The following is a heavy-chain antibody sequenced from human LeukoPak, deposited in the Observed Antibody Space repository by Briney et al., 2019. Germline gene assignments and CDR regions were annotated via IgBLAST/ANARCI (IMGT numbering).Heavy chain of an antibody. V-gene: IGHV1-69*01. CDR1: GGTFSSYA. D-gene: IGHD3-22*01. J-gene: IGHJ4*02. CDR3: ASRGVRANYYDSSGQDY. CDR2: IIPIFGTA. Sequence: SVKVSCKASGGTFSSYAISWVRRAPGQGLEWMGGIIPIFGTANYAQKFQGRVTITADESTSTAYMELSSLRSEDTAVYYCASRGVRANYYDSSGQDYWGQGTLVTVSS.